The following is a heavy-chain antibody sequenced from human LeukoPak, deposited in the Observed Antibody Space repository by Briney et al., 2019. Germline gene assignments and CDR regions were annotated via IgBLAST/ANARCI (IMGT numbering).Heavy chain of an antibody. Sequence: SVKVSCKASGGTFSSYAISWVRQAPGQGLEWMGGIIPIFGTANYAQKFQGRVTITADESTSTAYMELSSLRSEDTAVYYCAKRYCSSTSCYTGTGWFDPWGQGTLVTVSS. CDR1: GGTFSSYA. D-gene: IGHD2-2*02. CDR3: AKRYCSSTSCYTGTGWFDP. J-gene: IGHJ5*02. CDR2: IIPIFGTA. V-gene: IGHV1-69*01.